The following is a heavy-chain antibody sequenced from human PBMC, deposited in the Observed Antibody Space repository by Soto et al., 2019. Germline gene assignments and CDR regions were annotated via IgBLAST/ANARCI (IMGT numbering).Heavy chain of an antibody. CDR3: AGKGPSTTPVYGMDV. CDR2: IIPILGIA. V-gene: IGHV1-69*02. CDR1: GGTFSSYT. D-gene: IGHD2-2*01. Sequence: QVQLVQSGAEVKKPGSSVKVSCKASGGTFSSYTISWVRQAPGQGLEWMGRIIPILGIANYAQKFQGRVTNRSDKSTGTAYVELSSLRSEDTAVYYCAGKGPSTTPVYGMDVWGQGTTVTVSS. J-gene: IGHJ6*02.